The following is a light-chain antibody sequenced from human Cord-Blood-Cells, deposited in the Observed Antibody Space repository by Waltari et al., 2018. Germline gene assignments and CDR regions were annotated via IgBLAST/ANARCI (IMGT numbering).Light chain of an antibody. CDR1: SGYSNYN. CDR2: VGTGGIVG. V-gene: IGLV9-49*01. CDR3: GADHGSGSNFVWV. Sequence: QPVLTQPPSASASLGASVTLTCTLTSGYSNYNQDWYHQRPGKGPRFVMRVGTGGIVGSKGDGIPDRFSVLGSGLNRYLTIKNIQEEDESDYHCGADHGSGSNFVWVFGGGTKLTVL. J-gene: IGLJ3*02.